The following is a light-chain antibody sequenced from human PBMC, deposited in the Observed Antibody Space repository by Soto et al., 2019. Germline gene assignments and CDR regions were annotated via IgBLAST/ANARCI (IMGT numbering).Light chain of an antibody. CDR1: QSLLHSDGYNY. CDR2: LTS. J-gene: IGKJ1*01. Sequence: EIVMTQSPLSLPVTPGEPASISCRSSQSLLHSDGYNYLDWYLQRSGQSPQLLIHLTSNRASGVPDRLSGSGSGKDFTLKSSRVEAEDVGVYYCMQTLQTPRTFGQGTKVEIK. V-gene: IGKV2-28*01. CDR3: MQTLQTPRT.